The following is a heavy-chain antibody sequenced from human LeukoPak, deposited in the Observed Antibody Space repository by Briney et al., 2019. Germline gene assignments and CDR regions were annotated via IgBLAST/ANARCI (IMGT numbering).Heavy chain of an antibody. CDR1: GYTFTSYD. Sequence: ASVKVSCKASGYTFTSYDINWVRQATGQGLEWMGWMNPNSGNTGYAQKFQGRVTMTRNTSISTAYMELSSLRSEDTAVYYCASGLILAQYYYYYGMDVWGQGTTVTVSS. CDR3: ASGLILAQYYYYYGMDV. D-gene: IGHD3-3*02. CDR2: MNPNSGNT. V-gene: IGHV1-8*01. J-gene: IGHJ6*02.